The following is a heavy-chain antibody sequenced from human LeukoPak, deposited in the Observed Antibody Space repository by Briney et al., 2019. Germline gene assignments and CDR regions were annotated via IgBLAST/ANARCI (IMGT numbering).Heavy chain of an antibody. D-gene: IGHD3-10*01. J-gene: IGHJ4*02. CDR2: IWNDGSET. CDR3: SSSYYFGSDTTYFDY. Sequence: GRSLRLSCAASGFILSNYGMHWVRQAPGKRLEWVAVIWNDGSETFHADSVKGRFRIARDNSKNTLYLQTNSLRAEDTAVYYCSSSYYFGSDTTYFDYWGQGTLVTVSS. CDR1: GFILSNYG. V-gene: IGHV3-33*01.